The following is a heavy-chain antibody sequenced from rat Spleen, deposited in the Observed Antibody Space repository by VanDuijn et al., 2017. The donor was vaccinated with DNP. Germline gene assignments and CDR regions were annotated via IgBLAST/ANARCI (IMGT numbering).Heavy chain of an antibody. CDR2: IIYDGSGT. CDR3: ATHGSIATISTGAMDV. D-gene: IGHD1-2*01. J-gene: IGHJ4*01. V-gene: IGHV5S10*01. CDR1: GFTFSDYS. Sequence: EVQLVESGGGFVQPGRSMKLSCEASGFTFSDYSMAWVRQAPKKGLEWVAMIIYDGSGTYYGDSVKGRFTISRDNAKNTLHLQMDSLRSEDTATYYCATHGSIATISTGAMDVWGQGTSVTVSS.